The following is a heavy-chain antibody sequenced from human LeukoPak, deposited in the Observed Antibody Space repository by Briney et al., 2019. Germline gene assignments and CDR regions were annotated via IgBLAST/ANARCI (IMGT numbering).Heavy chain of an antibody. CDR1: GGSFRGYG. Sequence: GSSVKVSCKISGGSFRGYGFTWVRQAPGQGLEWMGGISPVFGTATYAQKFKVRVTLTTDESTSTAYMEVNSLRHEDTAIYYCAAEAVHDSGGYYPSLDYWGQGTLVTVSS. V-gene: IGHV1-69*05. J-gene: IGHJ4*02. CDR3: AAEAVHDSGGYYPSLDY. D-gene: IGHD3-22*01. CDR2: ISPVFGTA.